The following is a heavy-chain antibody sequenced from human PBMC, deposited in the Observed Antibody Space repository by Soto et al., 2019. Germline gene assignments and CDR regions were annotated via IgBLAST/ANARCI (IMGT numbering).Heavy chain of an antibody. V-gene: IGHV1-69*01. CDR2: IIPIFGTA. D-gene: IGHD2-15*01. CDR1: GGTFSSYA. Sequence: SVTVSCTASGGTFSSYAISWVRQAPGQGLEWMGGIIPIFGTANYAHKFQGRVTIPADESTSTAYMELSSLRSEDTAVYYCAREDCSGGSCYPIAYYYYGMDVWGQGTTVTLSS. CDR3: AREDCSGGSCYPIAYYYYGMDV. J-gene: IGHJ6*02.